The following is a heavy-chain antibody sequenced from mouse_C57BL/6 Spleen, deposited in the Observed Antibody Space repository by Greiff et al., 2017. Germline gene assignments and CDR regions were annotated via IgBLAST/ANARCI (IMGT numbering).Heavy chain of an antibody. D-gene: IGHD1-1*01. J-gene: IGHJ3*01. CDR1: GYAFRSYW. Sequence: QVQLKESGAALVKPGASVKISCKASGYAFRSYWMNWVKQRPGKGLEWIGQIYPGDGDTNYNGKYKGKATLTADKSSSTAYMQLSSLTSEDSAVYFCARRGSSSAWFAYWGQGTLVTVSA. V-gene: IGHV1-80*01. CDR2: IYPGDGDT. CDR3: ARRGSSSAWFAY.